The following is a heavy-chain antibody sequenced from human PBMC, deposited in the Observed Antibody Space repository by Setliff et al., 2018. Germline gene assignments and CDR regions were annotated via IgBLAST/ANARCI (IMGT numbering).Heavy chain of an antibody. CDR1: GFTFSSYA. J-gene: IGHJ4*02. D-gene: IGHD2-21*01. V-gene: IGHV3-30-3*01. CDR2: ISYDGSNK. Sequence: QPGGSLRLSCAASGFTFSSYAMHWVRQAPGKGLEWVAVISYDGSNKYYADSVKGRFTISRDNSKNTLYLQMNSLRAEDTAVYYCARGGDYCGGECYIPPPDSYWGQGTLVTVSS. CDR3: ARGGDYCGGECYIPPPDSY.